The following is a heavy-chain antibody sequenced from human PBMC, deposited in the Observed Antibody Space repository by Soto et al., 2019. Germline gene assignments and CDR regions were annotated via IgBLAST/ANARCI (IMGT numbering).Heavy chain of an antibody. V-gene: IGHV3-30-3*01. CDR1: GFTFSSYA. CDR2: ISYDGNNK. D-gene: IGHD3-22*01. CDR3: ARDRGYYYLSPDY. J-gene: IGHJ4*02. Sequence: QVQLVESGGGVVQPGSSLRLSCAASGFTFSSYAMHWVRQAPGKGLEWVAVISYDGNNKYYADSVKGRFTISRDNAKNTLYLQMNSLRAEDTAVYYCARDRGYYYLSPDYWGQGTPVTVSS.